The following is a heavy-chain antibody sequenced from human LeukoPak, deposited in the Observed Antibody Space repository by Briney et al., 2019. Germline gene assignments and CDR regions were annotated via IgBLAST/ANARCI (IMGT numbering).Heavy chain of an antibody. CDR2: IKQDGSEK. D-gene: IGHD6-19*01. V-gene: IGHV3-7*03. CDR3: ARDSSGWYLFDY. Sequence: GGSLRLSCAASGFTFSSYSMNWVRQAPGKGLEWVANIKQDGSEKYYVDSVKGRFTISRDNAKNSLYLQMNSLRAEDTAVYYCARDSSGWYLFDYWGQGTLVTVSS. CDR1: GFTFSSYS. J-gene: IGHJ4*02.